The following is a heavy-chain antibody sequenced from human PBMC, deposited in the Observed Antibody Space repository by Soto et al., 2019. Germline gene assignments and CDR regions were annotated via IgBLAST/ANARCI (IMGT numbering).Heavy chain of an antibody. CDR3: ARQWRPTTEAGN. Sequence: PGESLKISCKGSGYSFTSYWISWVRQMPGKGLEWMGRIDPSDSYTNYSPSFQGHVTISADKSIGTAYLQWSSLKASDTAMYYCARQWRPTTEAGNWGQGTLVTVSS. J-gene: IGHJ4*02. CDR2: IDPSDSYT. D-gene: IGHD1-26*01. V-gene: IGHV5-10-1*01. CDR1: GYSFTSYW.